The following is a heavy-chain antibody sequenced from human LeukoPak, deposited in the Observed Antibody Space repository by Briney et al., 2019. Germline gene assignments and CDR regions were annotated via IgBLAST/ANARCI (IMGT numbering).Heavy chain of an antibody. J-gene: IGHJ4*02. CDR1: GYTFTSYG. V-gene: IGHV1-18*01. Sequence: ASVKVSCKDSGYTFTSYGISWVRQAPGQGLEWMGWISAYNGNTNYAQKFQGRVTMTTDTLTSTAYMELRSLRSEDTAVYYCATEEFDYWGQGTLVTVSS. CDR2: ISAYNGNT. CDR3: ATEEFDY.